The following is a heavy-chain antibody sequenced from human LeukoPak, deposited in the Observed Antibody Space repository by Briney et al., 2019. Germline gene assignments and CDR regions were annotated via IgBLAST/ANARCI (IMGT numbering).Heavy chain of an antibody. CDR3: ARTSSGGSCYLDY. Sequence: GGSLRLSCAASGFTFSDYYMSWIRQAPGKGLEWVSYISSSGSTIYYADPVKGRFTISRDNAKNSLYLQMNSLRAEDTAVYYCARTSSGGSCYLDYWGQGTLVTVSS. CDR1: GFTFSDYY. V-gene: IGHV3-11*04. D-gene: IGHD2-15*01. CDR2: ISSSGSTI. J-gene: IGHJ4*02.